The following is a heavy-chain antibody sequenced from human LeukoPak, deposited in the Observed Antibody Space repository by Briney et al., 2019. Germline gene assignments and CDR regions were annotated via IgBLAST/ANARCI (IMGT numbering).Heavy chain of an antibody. CDR2: ISWNSGSI. V-gene: IGHV3-9*01. D-gene: IGHD6-19*01. J-gene: IGHJ4*02. CDR3: AKDNRRHYTSGPNPDSLH. Sequence: GGSLRLSCAASGFTFDDYAMHWVRQAPGKGLEWVSGISWNSGSIDYADSVKGRFTISRDNAKNSLYLQMNSPRVEDTAFYYCAKDNRRHYTSGPNPDSLHWGQGALVTVSS. CDR1: GFTFDDYA.